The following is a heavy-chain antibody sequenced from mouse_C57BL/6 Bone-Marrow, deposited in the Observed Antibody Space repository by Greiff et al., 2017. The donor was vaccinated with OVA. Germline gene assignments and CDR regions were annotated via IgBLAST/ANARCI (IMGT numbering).Heavy chain of an antibody. V-gene: IGHV5-6*01. CDR2: ISSGGSYT. J-gene: IGHJ2*01. D-gene: IGHD4-1*01. CDR1: GFTFSSYG. CDR3: ARQESRTGYYFDY. Sequence: EVKLMESGGDLVKPGGSLKLSCAASGFTFSSYGMSWVRQTPDKRLEWVATISSGGSYTYYPDSVKGRFTISRDNAKNTLYLQMSSLKSEDTAMYYCARQESRTGYYFDYWGQGTTLTVSS.